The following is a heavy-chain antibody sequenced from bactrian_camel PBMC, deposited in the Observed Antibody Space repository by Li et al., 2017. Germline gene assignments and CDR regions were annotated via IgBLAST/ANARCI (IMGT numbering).Heavy chain of an antibody. CDR1: RFSPC. D-gene: IGHD3*01. J-gene: IGHJ4*01. CDR2: MSASSI. V-gene: IGHV3S31*01. Sequence: VQLVESGGGSVRAGGSLTLYCAASRFSPCMGWFRQGPGDRREGLAPMSASSIKYADSLAGRLYIYKHLGNRTLNLQIDSLQPEDTAMYYCGADPFAGANCDTNLDFPYQGQGTQVTVS.